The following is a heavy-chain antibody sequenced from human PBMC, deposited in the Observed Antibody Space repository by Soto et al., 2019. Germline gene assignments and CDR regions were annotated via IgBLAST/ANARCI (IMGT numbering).Heavy chain of an antibody. D-gene: IGHD1-26*01. CDR3: ARCQVGPTLLFDS. J-gene: IGHJ4*02. CDR2: FYYGGNT. V-gene: IGHV4-39*01. CDR1: GDSIKSSSDY. Sequence: PSETLSLTCTVSGDSIKSSSDYWCWIRQCPGTGLEWIGSFYYGGNTYYNPSLKSRVIISVDTSKSQFSLRLSSVTAADTAVYFCARCQVGPTLLFDSWGQGTLVTVSS.